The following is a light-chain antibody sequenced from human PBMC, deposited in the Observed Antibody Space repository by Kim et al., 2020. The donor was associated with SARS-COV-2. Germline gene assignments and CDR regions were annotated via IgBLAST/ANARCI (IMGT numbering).Light chain of an antibody. CDR2: EVS. J-gene: IGKJ5*01. CDR1: QSLLNSDGRTY. Sequence: DIVMTQTPLSLSVTPGQPASVSCKSSQSLLNSDGRTYVYWYVQKRGQSPQLVIYEVSSRFSGVPDRFSGSGSGTDFTLKISRVEAEDVGVYYCMQGRRSPMTFGQGTRLEIK. V-gene: IGKV2-29*02. CDR3: MQGRRSPMT.